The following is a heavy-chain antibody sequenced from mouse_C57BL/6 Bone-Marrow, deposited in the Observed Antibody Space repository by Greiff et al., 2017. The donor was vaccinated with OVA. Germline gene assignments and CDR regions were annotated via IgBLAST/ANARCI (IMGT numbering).Heavy chain of an antibody. CDR3: ARAPLRYFDV. CDR2: ISDGGSYT. V-gene: IGHV5-4*01. CDR1: GFTFSSYA. Sequence: EVQLVESGGGLVKPGGSLKLSCAASGFTFSSYAMSWVRQTPEKRLEWVATISDGGSYTYYPDNVKGRFTISRDNAKNNLYLQMSHLKSEDTAMYYCARAPLRYFDVWGTGTTVTVSS. J-gene: IGHJ1*03. D-gene: IGHD1-2*01.